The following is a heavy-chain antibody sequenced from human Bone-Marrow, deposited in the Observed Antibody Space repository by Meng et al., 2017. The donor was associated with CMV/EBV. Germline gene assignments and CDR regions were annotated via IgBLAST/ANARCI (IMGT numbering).Heavy chain of an antibody. CDR2: INPSGGST. CDR1: GYTFTSYY. V-gene: IGHV1-46*01. D-gene: IGHD3-3*01. J-gene: IGHJ5*02. CDR3: ARDRYDFWSGYYTPSYNWFDP. Sequence: ASVKVSCKASGYTFTSYYMHWVRQAPGQGLEWMGIINPSGGSTSYAQKFRGRVTMTRDTSTSTVYMELSSLRSEDTAVYYCARDRYDFWSGYYTPSYNWFDPWGQGTLVTVSS.